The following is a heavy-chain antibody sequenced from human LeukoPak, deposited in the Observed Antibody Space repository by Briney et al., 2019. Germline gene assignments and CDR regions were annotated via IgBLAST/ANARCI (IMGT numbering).Heavy chain of an antibody. CDR2: IYYSGST. J-gene: IGHJ3*02. V-gene: IGHV4-59*01. Sequence: SETLSLTCTVSGGSISSYYWSWLRQPPGKGLEWIGYIYYSGSTNYNPSLKSRVTISVDTSKNQFSLKLSSVTAADTAVYYCARLHYDIDAFDIWGQGTMVTVSS. CDR3: ARLHYDIDAFDI. CDR1: GGSISSYY. D-gene: IGHD3-22*01.